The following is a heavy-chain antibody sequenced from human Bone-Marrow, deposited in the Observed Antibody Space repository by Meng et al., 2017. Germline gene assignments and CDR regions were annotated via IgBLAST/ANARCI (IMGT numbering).Heavy chain of an antibody. CDR3: ARDGSFGSSWFGIQH. D-gene: IGHD6-13*01. Sequence: GLEWMGGIIPIFGTANYAQKFQGRVTITTDESTSTAYMELSSLRSEDTAVYYCARDGSFGSSWFGIQHWGQGTLVTVSS. V-gene: IGHV1-69*05. CDR2: IIPIFGTA. J-gene: IGHJ1*01.